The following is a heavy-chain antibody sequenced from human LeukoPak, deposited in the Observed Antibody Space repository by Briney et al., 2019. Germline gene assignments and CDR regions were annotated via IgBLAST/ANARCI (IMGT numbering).Heavy chain of an antibody. CDR3: ARQGVLRGYSYGYGY. D-gene: IGHD5-18*01. CDR1: GYSFTSYW. CDR2: IYPGDSDT. Sequence: GESLKIPCKGSGYSFTSYWIGWVRQMPGKGLEWMGIIYPGDSDTRYSPSFQGQVTISADKSISTAYLQWSSLKASDTAMYYCARQGVLRGYSYGYGYWGQGTLVTVSS. J-gene: IGHJ4*02. V-gene: IGHV5-51*01.